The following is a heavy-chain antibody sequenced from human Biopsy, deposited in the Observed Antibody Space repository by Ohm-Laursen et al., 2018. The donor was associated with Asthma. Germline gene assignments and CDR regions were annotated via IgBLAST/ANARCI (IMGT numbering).Heavy chain of an antibody. CDR3: ARKAGSCISRTCYSLDF. D-gene: IGHD2-2*01. CDR1: GGTFNTYV. J-gene: IGHJ4*02. CDR2: INPVFGTT. Sequence: ASVKVSCKSLGGTFNTYVIGWVRQAPGQGLEWMGGINPVFGTTTYTQKFQDRVTITADDSTSTVYMELSSLRSEDMAVYYCARKAGSCISRTCYSLDFWGQGTLVTVSS. V-gene: IGHV1-69*13.